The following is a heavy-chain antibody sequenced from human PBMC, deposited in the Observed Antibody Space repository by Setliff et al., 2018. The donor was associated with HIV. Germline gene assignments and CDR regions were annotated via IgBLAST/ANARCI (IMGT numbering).Heavy chain of an antibody. Sequence: SETLSLTCTVSSDSIRFYYWTWIRQPPGKGLEWIGNVYYTGSTNYNPSLKSRITISIDTSKSQFSLKLTSVAAADTAVYYCARDSGGLRYFDWLLSPPYYYYYYMDVWGKGTTVTVSS. D-gene: IGHD3-9*01. V-gene: IGHV4-59*01. J-gene: IGHJ6*03. CDR3: ARDSGGLRYFDWLLSPPYYYYYYMDV. CDR1: SDSIRFYY. CDR2: VYYTGST.